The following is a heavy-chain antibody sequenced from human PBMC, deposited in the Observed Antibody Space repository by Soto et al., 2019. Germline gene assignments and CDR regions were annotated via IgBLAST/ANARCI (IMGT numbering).Heavy chain of an antibody. D-gene: IGHD1-26*01. CDR2: IYYSGST. CDR3: ARDRMVRATWIYYYGMDV. Sequence: SETLSLSCTVSGGSVRSGSYCWSWIRQPPGKGLEWIGYIYYSGSTNYNPSLKSRVTISVDTSKNQFSLKLSSVTAADTAVYYCARDRMVRATWIYYYGMDVWGQGTTVTVS. V-gene: IGHV4-61*01. CDR1: GGSVRSGSYC. J-gene: IGHJ6*02.